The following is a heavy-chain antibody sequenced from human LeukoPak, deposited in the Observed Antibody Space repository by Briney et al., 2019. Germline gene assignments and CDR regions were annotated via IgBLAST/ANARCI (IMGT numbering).Heavy chain of an antibody. Sequence: SETLSLTCTVSGDSISTYYWSWIRQPAGKGLEWIGRIYTGGSSNYNPSLKSRVTMSVDTSKNQFSLKLPSVTAADTAVYYCARGSSGARFDYWGQGTLVTVSS. CDR1: GDSISTYY. CDR2: IYTGGSS. J-gene: IGHJ4*02. V-gene: IGHV4-4*07. D-gene: IGHD2-15*01. CDR3: ARGSSGARFDY.